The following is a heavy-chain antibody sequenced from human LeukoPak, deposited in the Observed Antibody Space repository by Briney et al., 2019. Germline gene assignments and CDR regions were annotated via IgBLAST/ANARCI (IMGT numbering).Heavy chain of an antibody. J-gene: IGHJ4*02. V-gene: IGHV1-18*01. CDR1: GYTFTSYG. CDR2: ISAYNGNT. Sequence: GASVKVSCKASGYTFTSYGISWVRQAPGQGLEWMGWISAYNGNTNYAQKLQGRVTMTTDTSTNTAYMDLRSLRSDDTAVYYCARSSTIAAAGTGLDYWGQGTLVTVSS. CDR3: ARSSTIAAAGTGLDY. D-gene: IGHD6-13*01.